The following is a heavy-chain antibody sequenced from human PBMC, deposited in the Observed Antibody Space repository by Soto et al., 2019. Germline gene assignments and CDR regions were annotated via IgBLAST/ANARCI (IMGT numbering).Heavy chain of an antibody. CDR2: INYSGST. D-gene: IGHD3-16*02. CDR3: ARTVIGGFDY. Sequence: SETLSLTCTVSGGSISSDYWSWIRQPPGKGLEWIAYINYSGSTNYNPSLKSRVAISGDTSKNQFSLKLSSVTAADTAVYYCARTVIGGFDYWGQGTLVTVSS. CDR1: GGSISSDY. V-gene: IGHV4-59*01. J-gene: IGHJ4*02.